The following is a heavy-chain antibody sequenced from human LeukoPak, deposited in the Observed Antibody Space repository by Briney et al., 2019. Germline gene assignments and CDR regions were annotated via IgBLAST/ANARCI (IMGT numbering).Heavy chain of an antibody. CDR1: GFTFSSYG. Sequence: GLSLRLSCAAYGFTFSSYGMHWERQAPGKGLAWVAVISYDGSNKYYADSVKGRFTISKDNSKNTLYLQMNSLRAEDTAVYYCAKDRGDGYNTGFFDYWGQGTLVTVSS. J-gene: IGHJ4*02. CDR2: ISYDGSNK. V-gene: IGHV3-30*18. D-gene: IGHD5-24*01. CDR3: AKDRGDGYNTGFFDY.